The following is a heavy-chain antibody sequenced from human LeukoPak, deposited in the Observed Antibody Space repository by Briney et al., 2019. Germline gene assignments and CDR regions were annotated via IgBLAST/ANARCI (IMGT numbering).Heavy chain of an antibody. J-gene: IGHJ4*02. D-gene: IGHD3-10*01. Sequence: PGGSLRLSCAASGFTFSSHAMSWVRQAPGKGLEWVSAISGSGGSTYYADSVKGRFTISRDNSKNTLYLQMNSLRAEDTAVYYCAKDRRRYYGSGSYYNVYYFDYWGQGTLVTVSS. CDR1: GFTFSSHA. V-gene: IGHV3-23*01. CDR2: ISGSGGST. CDR3: AKDRRRYYGSGSYYNVYYFDY.